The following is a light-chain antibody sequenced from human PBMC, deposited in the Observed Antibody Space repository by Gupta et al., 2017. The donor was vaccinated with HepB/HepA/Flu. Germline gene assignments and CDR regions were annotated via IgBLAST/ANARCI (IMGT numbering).Light chain of an antibody. J-gene: IGKJ4*01. Sequence: DIQMTQSPSSLSASVGDRVTITCRASQSIRSYLNWYQQKPGKAPKLLIYAASSWQSGVSSRFSGSGYEKDLTLTISSRQQEDFAAYYCQQSDSNLSLTFGGGNKVEIK. V-gene: IGKV1-39*01. CDR3: QQSDSNLSLT. CDR2: AAS. CDR1: QSIRSY.